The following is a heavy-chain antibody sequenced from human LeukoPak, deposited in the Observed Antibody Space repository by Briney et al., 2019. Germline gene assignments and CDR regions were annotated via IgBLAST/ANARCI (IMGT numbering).Heavy chain of an antibody. D-gene: IGHD1-26*01. Sequence: GGSLRLSCAASGFTFSDHTMDWVRKAPGKGLEWVGRIRNKANSYTTDYAASVQGRFTVSRDDSKNSLYLQMNSMKTEDTAVYYCTRLVGANDWGQGTLVTVSS. CDR1: GFTFSDHT. CDR3: TRLVGAND. V-gene: IGHV3-72*01. CDR2: IRNKANSYTT. J-gene: IGHJ4*02.